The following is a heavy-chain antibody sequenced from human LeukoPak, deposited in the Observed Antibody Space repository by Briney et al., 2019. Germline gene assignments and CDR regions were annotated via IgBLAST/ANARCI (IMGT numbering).Heavy chain of an antibody. CDR3: ARGWPIRFLKWPIWFDP. V-gene: IGHV4-34*01. J-gene: IGHJ5*02. D-gene: IGHD3-3*01. CDR1: GGSFSGYY. Sequence: PWETLSLTCAVYGGSFSGYYWSWIRQPPGKGLEWIGEINHSGSTNYNPSLKSRVTISVDTSKNQFSLKLSSVTAADTAVYYCARGWPIRFLKWPIWFDPWGQGTLVTVSS. CDR2: INHSGST.